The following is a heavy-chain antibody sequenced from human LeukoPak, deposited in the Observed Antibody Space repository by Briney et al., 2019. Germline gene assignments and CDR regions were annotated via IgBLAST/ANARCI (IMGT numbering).Heavy chain of an antibody. J-gene: IGHJ6*03. CDR2: IYTGVST. CDR3: ARVRPHPIIDV. V-gene: IGHV3-53*01. D-gene: IGHD6-6*01. Sequence: GGSLRLSCAVSGFTVSNNYMSWVRQAPGKGLEWVSVIYTGVSTYYADSVKGRFAISRDNSKNTLYLQMNSLRAEDTGVYYCARVRPHPIIDVWGKGTTVTVSS. CDR1: GFTVSNNY.